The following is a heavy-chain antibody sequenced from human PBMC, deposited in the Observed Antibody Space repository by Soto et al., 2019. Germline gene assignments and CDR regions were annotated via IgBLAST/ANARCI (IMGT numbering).Heavy chain of an antibody. CDR3: ARWGSSADYYYYGMDV. Sequence: GESLKISCKGSGYSFTSYWISWVRQMPGKGLEWMGRIDPSDSYTNYSPSFQGHVTISADKSISTAYLQWSSLKASDTAMYYCARWGSSADYYYYGMDVWGQGTMVTVSS. CDR1: GYSFTSYW. D-gene: IGHD6-6*01. CDR2: IDPSDSYT. V-gene: IGHV5-10-1*01. J-gene: IGHJ6*02.